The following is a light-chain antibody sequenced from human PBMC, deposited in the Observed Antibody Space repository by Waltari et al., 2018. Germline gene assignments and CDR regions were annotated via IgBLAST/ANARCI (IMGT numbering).Light chain of an antibody. CDR2: RDS. CDR1: VLGKTF. Sequence: SYELTQPSSVSVSPGQTARITCSGDVLGKTFIRWFQQKPGQAPVLLIFRDSGRPSGIPERFSGSSSGTTVTLTISGAQVEDEADYYCFTVDDNSLRLFGGGTKLTVL. J-gene: IGLJ2*01. CDR3: FTVDDNSLRL. V-gene: IGLV3-27*01.